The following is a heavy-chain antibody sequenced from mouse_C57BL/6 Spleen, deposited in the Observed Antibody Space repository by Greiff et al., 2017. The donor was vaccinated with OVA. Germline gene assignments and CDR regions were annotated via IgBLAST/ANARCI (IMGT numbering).Heavy chain of an antibody. D-gene: IGHD2-4*01. CDR1: GYSITSGYY. J-gene: IGHJ2*01. CDR2: ISYDGSN. CDR3: ARHDYDDFDY. Sequence: EVKLMESGPGLVKPSQSLSLTCSVTGYSITSGYYWNWIRQFPGNKLEWMGYISYDGSNNYNPSLKNRISITRDTSKNQFFLKLNSVTTEDTATYYCARHDYDDFDYWGQGTTLTVSS. V-gene: IGHV3-6*01.